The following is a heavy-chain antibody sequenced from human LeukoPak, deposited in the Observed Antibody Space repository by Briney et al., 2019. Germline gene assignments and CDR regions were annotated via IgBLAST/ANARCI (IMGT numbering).Heavy chain of an antibody. V-gene: IGHV3-21*01. CDR1: GFIFSNYV. Sequence: GGSLRLSCAGSGFIFSNYVLSRVRQAPGKGLEWVSSVVYGETTTYYTSSVKGRFTISRDNAKNSLYLQMNSLRAEDTAVYYCARSLVVGATYPYHWGQGTLVTVSS. D-gene: IGHD1-26*01. CDR3: ARSLVVGATYPYH. J-gene: IGHJ5*02. CDR2: VVYGETTT.